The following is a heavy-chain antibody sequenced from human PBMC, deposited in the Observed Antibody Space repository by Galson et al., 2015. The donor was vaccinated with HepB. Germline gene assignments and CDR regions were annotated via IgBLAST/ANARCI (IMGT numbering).Heavy chain of an antibody. D-gene: IGHD3-22*01. J-gene: IGHJ4*02. CDR2: ISHVGSTE. Sequence: TPRLSCAASGFTLNTYTMQWVRQAPGKGLERGEAISHVGSTENYAESVTGRFTLSRDTYKNTLHLQMNLLSAEDTAVYYRARALFYYENSGYHYGPYSLDYWGQGTLVTVSS. CDR3: ARALFYYENSGYHYGPYSLDY. CDR1: GFTLNTYT. V-gene: IGHV3-30*04.